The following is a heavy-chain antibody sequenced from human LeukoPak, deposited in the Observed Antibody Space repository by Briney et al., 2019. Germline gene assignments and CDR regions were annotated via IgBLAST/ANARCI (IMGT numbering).Heavy chain of an antibody. CDR3: ARANLRFLEWLLYESWFDP. CDR2: IYTSGST. Sequence: SETLSLTCTVSGGSISSYYWSWIRQPAGKGLEWIGRIYTSGSTNYNPSLKSRVTMSVDTSKNQFSLKLSSVTAADTAVYYCARANLRFLEWLLYESWFDPWGQGTLVTVSS. V-gene: IGHV4-4*07. CDR1: GGSISSYY. J-gene: IGHJ5*02. D-gene: IGHD3-3*01.